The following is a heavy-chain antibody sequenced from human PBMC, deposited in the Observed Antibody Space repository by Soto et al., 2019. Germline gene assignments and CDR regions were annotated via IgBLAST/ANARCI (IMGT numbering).Heavy chain of an antibody. V-gene: IGHV1-69*13. CDR3: ARGGVVVKYYYYGMDV. J-gene: IGHJ6*02. Sequence: GASVKVSCKASGGTFSSYAISWVRQPPAQGLEWMGGIIPIFGTANYAQKFQGRVTITADESTSTAYMELSSLRSEDTAVYYCARGGVVVKYYYYGMDVWGQGTTVTVSS. CDR1: GGTFSSYA. CDR2: IIPIFGTA. D-gene: IGHD2-2*01.